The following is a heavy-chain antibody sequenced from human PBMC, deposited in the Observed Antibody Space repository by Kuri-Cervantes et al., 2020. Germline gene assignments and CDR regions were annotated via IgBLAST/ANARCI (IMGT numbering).Heavy chain of an antibody. J-gene: IGHJ5*02. Sequence: ASVKVSCKASGYTFTSYAMHWMRQAPGQRLEWMGWSNAGNGNTKYSQEFQGRVTITRDTSTSTAYMELRSLRSDDTAVYYCARDYDLHGSGSDYSRNWFDPWGQGTLVTVSS. V-gene: IGHV1-3*02. CDR1: GYTFTSYA. CDR3: ARDYDLHGSGSDYSRNWFDP. CDR2: SNAGNGNT. D-gene: IGHD3-10*01.